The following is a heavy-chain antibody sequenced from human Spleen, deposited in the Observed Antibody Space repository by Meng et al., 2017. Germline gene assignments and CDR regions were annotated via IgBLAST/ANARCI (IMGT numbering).Heavy chain of an antibody. CDR1: GFTFDDYA. CDR3: ARVGASAAFGGEFLDH. J-gene: IGHJ4*02. Sequence: GGSLRLSCAASGFTFDDYAMHWVRQAPGKGLEWVSGISWNSGSIGYADSVKGRFTISRDSSKNTIYLQMNSLRVEDTAVYYCARVGASAAFGGEFLDHWGQGTLVTVSS. V-gene: IGHV3-9*01. CDR2: ISWNSGSI. D-gene: IGHD3-16*01.